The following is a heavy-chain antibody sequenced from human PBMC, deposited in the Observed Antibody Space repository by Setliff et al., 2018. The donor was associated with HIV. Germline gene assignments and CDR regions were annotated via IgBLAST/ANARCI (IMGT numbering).Heavy chain of an antibody. Sequence: SETLSLTCTVSGASISRSSYYWGRIRQPPGKGLEWIGSIYYSGSTYYNPSLKSRVTISVDTSKNQFSLRLSSVTAADTAVYFCARVKSGTLGGYVDYWGQGTLVTVSS. CDR2: IYYSGST. CDR1: GASISRSSYY. D-gene: IGHD3-16*01. CDR3: ARVKSGTLGGYVDY. V-gene: IGHV4-39*07. J-gene: IGHJ4*02.